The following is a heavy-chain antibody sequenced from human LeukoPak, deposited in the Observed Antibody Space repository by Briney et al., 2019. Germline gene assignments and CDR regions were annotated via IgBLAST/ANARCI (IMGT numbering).Heavy chain of an antibody. D-gene: IGHD5-12*01. J-gene: IGHJ4*02. Sequence: PGGSLRLSCAASGFTVSSSYMSWVRQAPGKGLEWVSVIYSGGSTYYADSVKGRFTISRDNSKNTLYLQMNSLRAEDTAVYYCARAGGYSGYDGYFDYWGQGTLVTVSS. CDR2: IYSGGST. V-gene: IGHV3-53*01. CDR1: GFTVSSSY. CDR3: ARAGGYSGYDGYFDY.